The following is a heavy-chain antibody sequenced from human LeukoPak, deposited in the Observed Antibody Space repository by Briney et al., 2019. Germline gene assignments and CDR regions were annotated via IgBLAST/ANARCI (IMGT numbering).Heavy chain of an antibody. CDR1: GGTFSSYA. CDR2: IIPILGIA. J-gene: IGHJ4*02. CDR3: ARAPYSSGWSTIFDY. V-gene: IGHV1-69*04. D-gene: IGHD6-19*01. Sequence: ASVKVSCKASGGTFSSYAISWVRQAPGQGLEWMGRIIPILGIANYAQKFQGRVTITADKSTSTAYMELSSLRSEDTAVYYCARAPYSSGWSTIFDYWGQGTLVTVSS.